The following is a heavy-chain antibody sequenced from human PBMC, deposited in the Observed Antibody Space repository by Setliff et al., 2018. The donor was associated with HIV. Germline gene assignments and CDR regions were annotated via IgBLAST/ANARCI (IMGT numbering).Heavy chain of an antibody. J-gene: IGHJ6*02. D-gene: IGHD2-21*02. CDR1: GYSISSGYH. CDR2: IYHSGST. V-gene: IGHV4-38-2*01. Sequence: PSETLSLTRSVSGYSISSGYHWAWIRHPQGKGLEWIGSIYHSGSTYYNPSRKSRVTISVDTSKNQFSLKLNSLTAADTAVYYCARSYCAADCAHNSPRGMDVWGQGTTVTVSS. CDR3: ARSYCAADCAHNSPRGMDV.